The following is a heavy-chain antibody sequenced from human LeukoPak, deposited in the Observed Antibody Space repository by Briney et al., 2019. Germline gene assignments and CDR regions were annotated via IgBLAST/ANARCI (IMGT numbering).Heavy chain of an antibody. Sequence: GGSLRLSCAASGFTFSSYAMHWVRQAPGQGLEWVAVISYDGSNKYYADSVKGRFTISRDNSKNTLYLQMNSLRAEDTAVYYCARLGHSSGWYYFDYWGQGNLVTVSS. D-gene: IGHD6-19*01. CDR3: ARLGHSSGWYYFDY. J-gene: IGHJ4*02. CDR1: GFTFSSYA. V-gene: IGHV3-30*04. CDR2: ISYDGSNK.